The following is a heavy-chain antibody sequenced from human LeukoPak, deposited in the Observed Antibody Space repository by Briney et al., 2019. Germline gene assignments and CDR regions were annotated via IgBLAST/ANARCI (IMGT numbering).Heavy chain of an antibody. D-gene: IGHD1-20*01. V-gene: IGHV3-21*01. CDR3: ARDLGITGTLFDY. CDR1: GFTFSSYS. Sequence: MAGGSLRLSCAASGFTFSSYSMNWVRQAQGKGLEWVSSISSSSSYIYYADSVKGRFTISRDNAKNSLYLQMNSLRAEDTAVYYCARDLGITGTLFDYWGQGTLVTVSS. CDR2: ISSSSSYI. J-gene: IGHJ4*02.